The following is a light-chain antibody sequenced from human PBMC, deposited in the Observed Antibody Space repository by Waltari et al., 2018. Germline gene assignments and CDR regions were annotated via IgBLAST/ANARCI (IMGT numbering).Light chain of an antibody. Sequence: QSALTQPASVSGSPGQSITISCTGTSRDVGGYNYVSWYQQHPGKAPKLMIYDVSNRPSGVSNRFSGSKSGNTASLTISGLQPEDEADYYCNSFTSSSTVVFGGGTKLTVL. CDR2: DVS. CDR3: NSFTSSSTVV. J-gene: IGLJ3*02. V-gene: IGLV2-14*03. CDR1: SRDVGGYNY.